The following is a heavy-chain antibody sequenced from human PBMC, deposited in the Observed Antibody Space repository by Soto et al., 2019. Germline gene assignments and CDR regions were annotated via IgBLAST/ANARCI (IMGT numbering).Heavy chain of an antibody. D-gene: IGHD3-22*01. CDR2: INHSGGST. J-gene: IGHJ1*01. Sequence: SETLSLTCAVYGGSFIGYYWSWIRQPPGKGLEWIGEINHSGGSTTYAQNLQGRVTVTRDTSTNTVYMELSSLRSEDTAVYYCAREAINSSGYSRYFQHWGQGTLVTVSS. CDR1: GGSFIGYY. CDR3: AREAINSSGYSRYFQH. V-gene: IGHV4-34*10.